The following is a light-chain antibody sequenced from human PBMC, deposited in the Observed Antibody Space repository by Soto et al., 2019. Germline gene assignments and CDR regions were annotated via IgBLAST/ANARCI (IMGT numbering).Light chain of an antibody. V-gene: IGKV1-5*03. CDR2: KAS. Sequence: DYQVTPSPSTPSSSFGDRVTIPCRASQNIYTWLAWYQQKPGIAPKLLIHKASTLESGVPSRFSGSGYGTEFTLTISGLQPEDSATYYCQQYERYSTFGQGTKV. CDR3: QQYERYST. J-gene: IGKJ1*01. CDR1: QNIYTW.